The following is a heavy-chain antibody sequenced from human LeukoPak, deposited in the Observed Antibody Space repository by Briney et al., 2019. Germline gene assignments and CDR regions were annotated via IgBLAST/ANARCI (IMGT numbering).Heavy chain of an antibody. Sequence: NPSETLSLTCTVSGGSISSSSYYWGWIRQPPGKGLEWIGSIYYSGSTYYNPSLKSRVTISVDTSKNQFSLKLSSVTAADTAVYYCARLESSYDILTGYPIPYFDYWGQGTLVTVSS. V-gene: IGHV4-39*01. J-gene: IGHJ4*02. CDR1: GGSISSSSYY. D-gene: IGHD3-9*01. CDR3: ARLESSYDILTGYPIPYFDY. CDR2: IYYSGST.